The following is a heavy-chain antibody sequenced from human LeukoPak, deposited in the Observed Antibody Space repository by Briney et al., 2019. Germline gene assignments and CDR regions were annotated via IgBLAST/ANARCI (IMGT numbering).Heavy chain of an antibody. CDR1: GFTFSSYG. Sequence: GGSLRLSCAASGFTFSSYGMHWVRQAPGKGLEWVAVILYDGSNKYYADSVKGRFTISRDNSKNTLDLQMNSLRAEDTAVYYCARDRSYDFWSGYSTPDYWGQGTLVTVSS. CDR2: ILYDGSNK. V-gene: IGHV3-33*01. J-gene: IGHJ4*02. D-gene: IGHD3-3*01. CDR3: ARDRSYDFWSGYSTPDY.